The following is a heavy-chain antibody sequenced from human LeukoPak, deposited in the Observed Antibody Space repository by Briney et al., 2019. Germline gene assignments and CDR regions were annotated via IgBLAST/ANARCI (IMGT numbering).Heavy chain of an antibody. CDR3: ARETPCGGDCYSSH. CDR2: IIPIFGTA. Sequence: SVXVSCKASGGTFSSYAISWVRQAPGQGLEWMGGIIPIFGTANYAQKFQGRVTITTDESTSTAYMELSSLRSGDTAVYYCARETPCGGDCYSSHWGQGTLVTVSS. D-gene: IGHD2-21*02. CDR1: GGTFSSYA. J-gene: IGHJ4*02. V-gene: IGHV1-69*05.